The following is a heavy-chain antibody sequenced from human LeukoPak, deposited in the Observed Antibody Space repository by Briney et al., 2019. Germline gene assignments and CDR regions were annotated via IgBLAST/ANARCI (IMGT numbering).Heavy chain of an antibody. Sequence: SETLSLTCAVYGGSFSGYYWSLIRQPPGKGLEWIGESNHSGSTNYNPSLKSRVTISVDTSKNQFSLKLSSVTAADTAVYYCARGRRLDYYDSSGYYPLFCDYWGQGTLVTVSS. V-gene: IGHV4-34*01. CDR3: ARGRRLDYYDSSGYYPLFCDY. CDR1: GGSFSGYY. D-gene: IGHD3-22*01. J-gene: IGHJ4*02. CDR2: SNHSGST.